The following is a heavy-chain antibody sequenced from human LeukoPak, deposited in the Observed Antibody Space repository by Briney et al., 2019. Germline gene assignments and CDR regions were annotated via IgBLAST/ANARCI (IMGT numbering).Heavy chain of an antibody. Sequence: GGSLRLSCAASGFTFSSYGMHWVRQAPGKGLEWVAVIWYDGSNKYYADSVKGRFTISRDNSKNTLYLQMNSLRAEDTAVYYCARDLPYYGSGSYSDFDYWGQGILVTVSS. CDR1: GFTFSSYG. V-gene: IGHV3-33*01. D-gene: IGHD3-10*01. J-gene: IGHJ4*02. CDR3: ARDLPYYGSGSYSDFDY. CDR2: IWYDGSNK.